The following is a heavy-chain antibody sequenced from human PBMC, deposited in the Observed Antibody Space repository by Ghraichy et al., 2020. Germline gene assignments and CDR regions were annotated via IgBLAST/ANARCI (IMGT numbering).Heavy chain of an antibody. V-gene: IGHV1-18*01. CDR3: ARLATVFSDFWSGYGYYYSCGMDV. CDR2: MNAYNGNT. Sequence: ASVKVSCKASGYTFTSYGISWVRQAPGQGLEWMGWMNAYNGNTNYAQKLQGRVTMTTDTSTSTAYMELRSLRSDDTAVYYCARLATVFSDFWSGYGYYYSCGMDVWGQGPTVPGSS. D-gene: IGHD3-3*01. CDR1: GYTFTSYG. J-gene: IGHJ6*02.